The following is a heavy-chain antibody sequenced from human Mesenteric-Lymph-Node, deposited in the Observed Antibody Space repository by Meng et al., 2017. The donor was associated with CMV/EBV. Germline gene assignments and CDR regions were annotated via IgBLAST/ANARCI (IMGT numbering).Heavy chain of an antibody. Sequence: GSLRLSCTVSGGSISSYYWSWIRQPPGKGLEWIGYIYYSGSTNYNPSLKSRVTISVDTSKNQFSLKLSSVTAADTAVYYCARVFLGYCSSTSCRYFDYWCQGTLVTVSS. V-gene: IGHV4-59*01. CDR2: IYYSGST. J-gene: IGHJ4*02. CDR3: ARVFLGYCSSTSCRYFDY. D-gene: IGHD2-2*01. CDR1: GGSISSYY.